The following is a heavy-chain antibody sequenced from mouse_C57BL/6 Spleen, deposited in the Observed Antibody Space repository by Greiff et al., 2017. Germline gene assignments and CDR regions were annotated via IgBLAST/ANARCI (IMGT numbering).Heavy chain of an antibody. D-gene: IGHD2-1*01. V-gene: IGHV5-6*01. CDR1: GFTFSSYG. CDR2: ISSGGSYT. CDR3: ARQAIYYGNYDYFDY. Sequence: VQLKESGGDLVKPGGSLKLSCAASGFTFSSYGMSWVRQTPDKRLEWVATISSGGSYTYYSDSVKGRFTISRDNAKNTLYLQMSSLKSEDTAMYYCARQAIYYGNYDYFDYWGQGTTLTVSS. J-gene: IGHJ2*01.